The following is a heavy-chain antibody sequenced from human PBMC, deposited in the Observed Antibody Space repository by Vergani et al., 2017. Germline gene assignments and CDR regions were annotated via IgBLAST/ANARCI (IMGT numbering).Heavy chain of an antibody. CDR3: ARGRDRSGRISLCY. CDR1: GYTFTGYS. V-gene: IGHV1-2*02. CDR2: FNPNSGGT. D-gene: IGHD3-10*01. J-gene: IGHJ4*02. Sequence: QVPLVQSGAEVKKPGASVKVSCKASGYTFTGYSMHWVRQAPGQGLEWMGWFNPNSGGTNDAQKFQGRVTRTRDTSISTAYMELSRLRSDDTAVYYCARGRDRSGRISLCYWGQGTLVTVSS.